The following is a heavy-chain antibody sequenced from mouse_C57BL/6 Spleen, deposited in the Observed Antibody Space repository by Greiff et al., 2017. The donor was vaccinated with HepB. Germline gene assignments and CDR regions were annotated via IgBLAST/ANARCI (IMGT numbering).Heavy chain of an antibody. D-gene: IGHD1-1*01. J-gene: IGHJ1*03. Sequence: VQLQQPGAELVMPGASVKLSCKASGYTFTSYWMHWVKQRPGQGLEWIGEIDPSDSYTNYNQKFKGKSTLTVDKSSSTAYMQLSSLTSEDSAVYYCARRPDYYGSSHWYFDVWGTGTTVTVSS. V-gene: IGHV1-69*01. CDR1: GYTFTSYW. CDR3: ARRPDYYGSSHWYFDV. CDR2: IDPSDSYT.